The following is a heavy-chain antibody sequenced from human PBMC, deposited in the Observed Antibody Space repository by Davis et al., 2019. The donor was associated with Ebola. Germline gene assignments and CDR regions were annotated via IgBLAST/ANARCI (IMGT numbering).Heavy chain of an antibody. CDR3: AVNYYDSSGYYPSFDY. CDR2: ISASGGST. Sequence: PGGSLRLSCAASGFTFSTYAMTWVRQAPGKGLEWVSAISASGGSTYYADSVKGRFTLSRDNAKNSLYLQMNSLRAEDTAVYYCAVNYYDSSGYYPSFDYWGQGTLVTVSS. J-gene: IGHJ4*02. V-gene: IGHV3-23*01. D-gene: IGHD3-22*01. CDR1: GFTFSTYA.